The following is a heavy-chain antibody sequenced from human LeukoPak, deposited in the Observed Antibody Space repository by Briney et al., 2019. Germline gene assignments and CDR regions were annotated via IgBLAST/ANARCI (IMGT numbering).Heavy chain of an antibody. J-gene: IGHJ4*02. CDR3: TSGYCSSTSCPLHY. CDR2: IKSKADGGTT. CDR1: GFTFSSAW. Sequence: GGSLRLSCAASGFTFSSAWMSWVRQAPGKGLEWAGRIKSKADGGTTDYAAPVKDRFTISRDDSKNTLYLQMNSLKTEDTAVYYCTSGYCSSTSCPLHYWGQGTLVTVSS. D-gene: IGHD2-2*01. V-gene: IGHV3-15*01.